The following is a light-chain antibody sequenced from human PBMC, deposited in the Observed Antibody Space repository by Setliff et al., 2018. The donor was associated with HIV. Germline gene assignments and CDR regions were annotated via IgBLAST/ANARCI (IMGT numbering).Light chain of an antibody. Sequence: ALTQPASVSGSPGQSITISCTGTSSDTGRYNLVSWYQQYPGKAPKLMIYQATKRPSGVSNRFSGSKSGNTASLTISGLQAEDEADYYCCSNTGSNTYVFGSGTKVTVL. CDR1: SSDTGRYNL. J-gene: IGLJ1*01. V-gene: IGLV2-23*01. CDR2: QAT. CDR3: CSNTGSNTYV.